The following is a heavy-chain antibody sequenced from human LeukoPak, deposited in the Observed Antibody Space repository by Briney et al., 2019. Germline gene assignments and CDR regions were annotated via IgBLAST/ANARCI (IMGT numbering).Heavy chain of an antibody. Sequence: GESLKISCQGSGYSFTSYWIGWVRQMPGKGLEWMGIIYPGDSDTRYSPSFQGQVTISADKSISTAYLQWSSLKALDTAMYYCARRDNWNYVARNYYYYYGMDVWGQGTTVTVSS. CDR1: GYSFTSYW. D-gene: IGHD1-7*01. CDR3: ARRDNWNYVARNYYYYYGMDV. J-gene: IGHJ6*02. CDR2: IYPGDSDT. V-gene: IGHV5-51*01.